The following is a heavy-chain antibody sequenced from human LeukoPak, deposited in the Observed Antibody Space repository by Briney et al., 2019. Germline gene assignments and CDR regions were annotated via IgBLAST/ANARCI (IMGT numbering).Heavy chain of an antibody. J-gene: IGHJ4*02. CDR3: ARVWDYYGSGSYSGEGAGDY. CDR1: GYTFTSYG. CDR2: ISAYNGNT. V-gene: IGHV1-18*04. Sequence: ASVKVSCKASGYTFTSYGISWVRQAPGQGLEWMGWISAYNGNTNYAQKLQGRVTMTTDPSTSTAYMELRSLRSDDTAVYYCARVWDYYGSGSYSGEGAGDYWGQGTLVTVSS. D-gene: IGHD3-10*01.